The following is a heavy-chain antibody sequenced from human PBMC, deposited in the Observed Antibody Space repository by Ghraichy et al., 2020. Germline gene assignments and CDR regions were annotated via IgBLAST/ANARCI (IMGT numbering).Heavy chain of an antibody. CDR1: GYTFTGYY. V-gene: IGHV1-2*02. CDR2: INPNSGGT. D-gene: IGHD6-19*01. CDR3: ARGKVAGTRGWFDP. J-gene: IGHJ5*02. Sequence: ASVKVSCKASGYTFTGYYMHWVRQAPGQGLEWMGWINPNSGGTNYAQKFQGRVTMTRDTSISTAYMELSRLRSDDTAVYYCARGKVAGTRGWFDPWGQGTLVTVSS.